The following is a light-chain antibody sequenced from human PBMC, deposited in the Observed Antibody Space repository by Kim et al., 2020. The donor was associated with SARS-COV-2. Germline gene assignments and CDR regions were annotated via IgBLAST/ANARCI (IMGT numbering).Light chain of an antibody. J-gene: IGLJ2*01. V-gene: IGLV4-69*01. CDR2: LNSDGSH. Sequence: QLVLTQSPSASASLGASVKLTCTLSSGHSSYAITWHQQQTEKGPRYLMKLNSDGSHSKGDGIPDRFSGSSSGAECYLTISSLQSEDEADYYCQTWGTGIVFGGGTQLTVL. CDR1: SGHSSYA. CDR3: QTWGTGIV.